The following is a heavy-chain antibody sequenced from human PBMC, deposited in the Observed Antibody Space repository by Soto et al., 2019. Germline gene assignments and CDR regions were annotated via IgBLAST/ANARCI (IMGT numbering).Heavy chain of an antibody. CDR2: IIPVFGTP. V-gene: IGHV1-69*12. Sequence: QVQLVQSGADVKKPGSSVKVSCTASGGSLSNFGISWVRQAPGQGLEWMGAIIPVFGTPNYAQKFQDRVTIKADESTTTVYMEVRSLTSEDTAVYYCARGDATKIVVTTYYAMDVWGQGTTVTVSS. CDR3: ARGDATKIVVTTYYAMDV. D-gene: IGHD3-22*01. CDR1: GGSLSNFG. J-gene: IGHJ6*02.